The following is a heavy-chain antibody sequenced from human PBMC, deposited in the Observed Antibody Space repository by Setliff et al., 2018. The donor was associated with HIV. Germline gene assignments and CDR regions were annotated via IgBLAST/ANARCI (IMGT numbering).Heavy chain of an antibody. CDR2: IIPMYGVT. Sequence: SVKVSCKASGGTFSSYVISWVRQAPGQGPEWMGGIIPMYGVTNYAQKFQSRVTLTRDTSTNTVYMELSSLRSEDTAVYYCAREAHSAWNRGAVATLYFGYWGQGTLVTVSS. CDR1: GGTFSSYV. CDR3: AREAHSAWNRGAVATLYFGY. V-gene: IGHV1-69*10. J-gene: IGHJ4*02. D-gene: IGHD1-1*01.